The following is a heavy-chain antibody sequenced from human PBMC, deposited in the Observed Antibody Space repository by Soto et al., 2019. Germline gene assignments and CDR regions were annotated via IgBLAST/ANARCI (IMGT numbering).Heavy chain of an antibody. J-gene: IGHJ3*02. CDR3: AKVNATSRKYYYDSSGVGPFDI. CDR1: GFTFSSYG. CDR2: ISYDGSNK. Sequence: GGSLRLSCAASGFTFSSYGMHWVRQAPGKGLEWVAVISYDGSNKYYADSVKGRFTISRDNSKNTLYLQMNSLRAEDTAVYYCAKVNATSRKYYYDSSGVGPFDIRGQGTMVTVAS. V-gene: IGHV3-30*18. D-gene: IGHD3-22*01.